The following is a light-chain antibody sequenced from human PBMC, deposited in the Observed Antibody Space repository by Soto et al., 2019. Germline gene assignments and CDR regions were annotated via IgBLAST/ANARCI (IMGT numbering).Light chain of an antibody. Sequence: VMTHAPATLSVSPGERATLSCWAIETVATNLAWYQQKPGQAPRLLISGASTRAAGISDRFRGSGSGTEFTLTISSLRSEDSAIYYCQQYFEWPPMTFGQGTKVDIK. CDR2: GAS. CDR1: ETVATN. V-gene: IGKV3-15*01. CDR3: QQYFEWPPMT. J-gene: IGKJ1*01.